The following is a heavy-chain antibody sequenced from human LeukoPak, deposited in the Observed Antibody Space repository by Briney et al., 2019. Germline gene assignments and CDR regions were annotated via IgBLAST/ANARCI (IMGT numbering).Heavy chain of an antibody. CDR2: IKEDGTQK. CDR1: GFTFSSYW. Sequence: GGSLRLSCAASGFTFSSYWMSWVRQAPGKGPEWVANIKEDGTQKYYVDSVRGRFTISRDNADNSLYLQMNSLRGEDTAVYYCAKTGERDYWGRGTLVTVSS. D-gene: IGHD7-27*01. J-gene: IGHJ4*02. CDR3: AKTGERDY. V-gene: IGHV3-7*01.